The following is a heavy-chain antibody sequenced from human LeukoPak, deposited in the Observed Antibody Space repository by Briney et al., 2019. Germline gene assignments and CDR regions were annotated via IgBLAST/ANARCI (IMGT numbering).Heavy chain of an antibody. CDR1: GYTFTSYY. Sequence: GASVKASCKASGYTFTSYYMHWVRQAPGQGLEWMGIINPSGGSTSYAQKFQGRVTMTRDMSTSTVYMELSSLRSEDTAVYYCARDLSRSYYDRAHAFDIWGQGTMVTVSS. CDR3: ARDLSRSYYDRAHAFDI. V-gene: IGHV1-46*01. D-gene: IGHD3-22*01. J-gene: IGHJ3*02. CDR2: INPSGGST.